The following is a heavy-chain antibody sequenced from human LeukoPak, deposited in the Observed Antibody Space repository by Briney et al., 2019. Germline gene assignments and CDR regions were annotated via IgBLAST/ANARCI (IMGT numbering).Heavy chain of an antibody. CDR2: IYYSGST. D-gene: IGHD3-22*01. CDR1: GGSISSGGYY. J-gene: IGHJ4*02. CDR3: ARDGPPYDISGYFYY. V-gene: IGHV4-30-4*08. Sequence: SQTLSFTCTVSGGSISSGGYYWSWIRQHPGKGLEWIGYIYYSGSTYYNPSLKSRVTISVDTSKNQFSLRLDSVTAADTAIYYCARDGPPYDISGYFYYWGQGTLVTVSS.